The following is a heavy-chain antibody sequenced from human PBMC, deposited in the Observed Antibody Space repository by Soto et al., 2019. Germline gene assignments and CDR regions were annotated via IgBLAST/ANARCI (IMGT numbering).Heavy chain of an antibody. V-gene: IGHV3-49*03. CDR1: GFTFGDYA. CDR2: IRSKAYGGTT. Sequence: GGSLRLSCTASGFTFGDYAMSWFRQAPGKGLEWVGFIRSKAYGGTTEYAASVKGRFTISRDDSKSIAYLQMNSLKTEDTAVYYCTRAQEIVWSGYYSFFRYWGQGTLVTVSS. CDR3: TRAQEIVWSGYYSFFRY. J-gene: IGHJ4*02. D-gene: IGHD3-3*01.